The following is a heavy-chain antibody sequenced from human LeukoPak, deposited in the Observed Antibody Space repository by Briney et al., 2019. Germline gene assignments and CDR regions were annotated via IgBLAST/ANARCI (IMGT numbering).Heavy chain of an antibody. CDR3: VRSSSSIFDY. V-gene: IGHV4-38-2*02. CDR2: IYHSGST. CDR1: GYSISSGYY. Sequence: SETLSLTCTVSGYSISSGYYWGWIRQPPGKGLEWIGSIYHSGSTYYNPSLKSRVTISVDTSKNQFSLKLSSVTAADTAVYYCVRSSSSIFDYWGQGTLVTVSS. J-gene: IGHJ4*02. D-gene: IGHD6-6*01.